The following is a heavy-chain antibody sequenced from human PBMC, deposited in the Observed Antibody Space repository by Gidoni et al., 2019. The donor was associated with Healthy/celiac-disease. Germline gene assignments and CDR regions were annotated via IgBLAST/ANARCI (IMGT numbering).Heavy chain of an antibody. V-gene: IGHV3-23*01. Sequence: EVQLLESGGGLVQPGGSLRHSCAASGFTFSSYDMSWVRQAPGKGLEWVSAISGSGGSTYYADAGKGRFTISRDNSKNTLYLQMNSLRAEDTAVYYCAKDRSGYDWVGSNPPNAFDIWGQGTMVTVSS. CDR2: ISGSGGST. CDR3: AKDRSGYDWVGSNPPNAFDI. J-gene: IGHJ3*02. CDR1: GFTFSSYD. D-gene: IGHD5-12*01.